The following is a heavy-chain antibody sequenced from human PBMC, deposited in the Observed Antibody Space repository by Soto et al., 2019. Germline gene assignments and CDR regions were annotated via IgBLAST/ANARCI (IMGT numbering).Heavy chain of an antibody. D-gene: IGHD3-10*01. CDR2: IIPIFGTA. V-gene: IGHV1-69*01. J-gene: IGHJ6*02. CDR3: ARDLWVRGVTERYGMDV. CDR1: GGTFSSYA. Sequence: QVQLVQSGAEVKKPGSSVKVSCKASGGTFSSYAISWVRQAPGQGLEWMGGIIPIFGTANYAQKFQGRVTITADESTSTAYMELSSLRSEDTTVYYCARDLWVRGVTERYGMDVWGQGTTVTVSS.